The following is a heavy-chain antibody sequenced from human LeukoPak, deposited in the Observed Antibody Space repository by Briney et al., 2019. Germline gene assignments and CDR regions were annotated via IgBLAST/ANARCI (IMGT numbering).Heavy chain of an antibody. Sequence: SVKVSCKASGGTFSSYAISWVRQAPGQGLEWMGGIIPIFGTANYAQKLQGRVTITADKSTSTAYMELSSLRSEDTAVYYCARSPSTGAAAAIWGWGAFDIWGQGTMVTVSS. CDR1: GGTFSSYA. D-gene: IGHD2-2*02. CDR3: ARSPSTGAAAAIWGWGAFDI. V-gene: IGHV1-69*06. CDR2: IIPIFGTA. J-gene: IGHJ3*02.